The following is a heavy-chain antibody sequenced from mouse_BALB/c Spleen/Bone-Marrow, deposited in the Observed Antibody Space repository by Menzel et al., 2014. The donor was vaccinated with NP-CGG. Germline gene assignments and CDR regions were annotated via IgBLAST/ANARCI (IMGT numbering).Heavy chain of an antibody. CDR2: ISTGSSTI. CDR1: GFTFSSLG. D-gene: IGHD2-3*01. V-gene: IGHV5-17*02. J-gene: IGHJ4*01. CDR3: ARSDGAMDY. Sequence: EVKLVESGGGLVQPGGSRKLSCAASGFTFSSLGMHWVRQAPEKGLEWVAYISTGSSTIYYADTVKGRFTISRDNPKNTLFLQMTSLRSEDTAMYYCARSDGAMDYWGQGTSVTVSS.